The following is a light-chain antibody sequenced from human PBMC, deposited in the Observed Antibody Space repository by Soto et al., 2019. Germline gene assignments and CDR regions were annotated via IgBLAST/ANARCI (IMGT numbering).Light chain of an antibody. CDR3: ATWDDSLNSVV. CDR1: NSNIGTNT. Sequence: QSVLTQPPSASGTPGQKVTISCSGSNSNIGTNTVNWYQQLPGTAPKILIFTNNQRPSGVPDRFSGSKSDTSASLAISGLQSEDEADYYCATWDDSLNSVVFGGGTKVTVL. V-gene: IGLV1-44*01. J-gene: IGLJ3*02. CDR2: TNN.